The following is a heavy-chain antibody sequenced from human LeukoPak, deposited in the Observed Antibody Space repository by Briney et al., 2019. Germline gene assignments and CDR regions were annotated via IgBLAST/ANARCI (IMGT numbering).Heavy chain of an antibody. CDR2: MNPNSGNT. CDR1: GYTSTSYD. Sequence: GASVKVSCKASGYTSTSYDINWVRQATGQGLEWMGWMNPNSGNTGYAQKFQGRVTMTRNTSISTAYMELSSLRSEDTAVYYCARGSFSGASLEYYYYGMDVWGQGTTVTVSS. V-gene: IGHV1-8*01. CDR3: ARGSFSGASLEYYYYGMDV. J-gene: IGHJ6*02. D-gene: IGHD1-26*01.